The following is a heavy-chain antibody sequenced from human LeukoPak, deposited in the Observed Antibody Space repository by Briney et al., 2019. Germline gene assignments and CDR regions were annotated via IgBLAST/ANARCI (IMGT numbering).Heavy chain of an antibody. V-gene: IGHV4-59*01. Sequence: PSETLSLTCGVSGGSITTTNYWSWIRQPPGKGLEWIGYIYYSGSTNYNPSLKSRVTISVDTSKNQFSLKLNSVTAADTAVYYCARDRITMVRGALRYYGMDVWGQGTTVTVSS. CDR1: GGSITTTNY. D-gene: IGHD3-10*01. CDR2: IYYSGST. CDR3: ARDRITMVRGALRYYGMDV. J-gene: IGHJ6*02.